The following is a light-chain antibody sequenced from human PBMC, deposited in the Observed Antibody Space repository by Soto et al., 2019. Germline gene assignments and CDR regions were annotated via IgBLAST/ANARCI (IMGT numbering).Light chain of an antibody. Sequence: EIILTQSPATLYVSPGERATLSCRASQSLTSNLAWYQQRPGQAPRLLIYDTSTRATDIPARFSGSGSGTEFTLTISSLQSGDLAVYYCQQYSSWYTLGQGTKLEIK. CDR1: QSLTSN. CDR3: QQYSSWYT. J-gene: IGKJ2*01. V-gene: IGKV3-15*01. CDR2: DTS.